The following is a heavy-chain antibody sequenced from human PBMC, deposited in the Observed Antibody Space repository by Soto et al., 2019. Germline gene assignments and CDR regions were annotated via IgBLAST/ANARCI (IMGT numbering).Heavy chain of an antibody. V-gene: IGHV3-20*04. Sequence: EVQLVESGGYVVWPGGSLRLSCSASGFIFGDHDMSWVRQAPGKGLEWVSEITGNGYTVYADSVKGRFTISRDNAKNSLFLQMHSLRVEDTALYYCARKYGGLDYWGQGTLVTVSS. J-gene: IGHJ4*02. CDR3: ARKYGGLDY. D-gene: IGHD4-17*01. CDR1: GFIFGDHD. CDR2: ITGNGYT.